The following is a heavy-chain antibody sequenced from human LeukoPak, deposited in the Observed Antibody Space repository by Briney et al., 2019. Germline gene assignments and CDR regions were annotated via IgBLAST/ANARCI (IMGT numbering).Heavy chain of an antibody. V-gene: IGHV3-23*01. CDR1: GFTFSSSA. D-gene: IGHD2-8*01. J-gene: IGHJ4*02. Sequence: GGSLRLSCAASGFTFSSSAMSWVRQVPGKGLEWVSGISASGGSTSYADSVRGRFTISRDNSKNTLYVQMNSLRDEDTAVYYCAKDQRCESPHYLDSWGQGTLVTVSS. CDR2: ISASGGST. CDR3: AKDQRCESPHYLDS.